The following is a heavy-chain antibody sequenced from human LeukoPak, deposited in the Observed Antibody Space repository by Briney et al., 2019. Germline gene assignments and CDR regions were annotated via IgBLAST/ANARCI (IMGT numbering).Heavy chain of an antibody. J-gene: IGHJ4*02. Sequence: SETLSLTCTVSGGSISSSSYYWDWIRQPPGKGLEWIGNIYYSGSTYYNPSLKSRVTISVDTSKNQFSLKLSSVTAADTAVYYCARHVGTLRDMALAGRVDYWGQGTLVTVSS. D-gene: IGHD6-19*01. CDR3: ARHVGTLRDMALAGRVDY. V-gene: IGHV4-39*01. CDR1: GGSISSSSYY. CDR2: IYYSGST.